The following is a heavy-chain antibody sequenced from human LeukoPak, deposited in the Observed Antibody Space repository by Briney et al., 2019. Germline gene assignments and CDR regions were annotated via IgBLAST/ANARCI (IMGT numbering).Heavy chain of an antibody. CDR3: ARTHGGFGVVIHFDY. J-gene: IGHJ4*02. Sequence: ASGPTLVNPTQTLTLTCTFSGFSLSTSGMCVSWIRQPPGKALEWLARIDWDDDKYYSTSLKTRLTISKDTSKNQVVLTMTNMDPVDTATYYCARTHGGFGVVIHFDYWGQGTLVTVSS. D-gene: IGHD3-3*01. CDR1: GFSLSTSGMC. CDR2: IDWDDDK. V-gene: IGHV2-70*11.